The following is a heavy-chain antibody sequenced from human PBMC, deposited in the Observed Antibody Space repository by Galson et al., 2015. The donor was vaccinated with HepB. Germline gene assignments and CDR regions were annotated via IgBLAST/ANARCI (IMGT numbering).Heavy chain of an antibody. CDR1: GFTFNNAW. CDR2: IKSRTDDGTT. CDR3: TTGPDYDFWSGSPYYFDS. J-gene: IGHJ4*02. D-gene: IGHD3-3*01. V-gene: IGHV3-15*01. Sequence: CAASGFTFNNAWLSWVRQAPGEGLEWVGRIKSRTDDGTTDYAAPVKGRFTISRDDSKNTLYLQMNSLKTADTAVYYCTTGPDYDFWSGSPYYFDSWGQGTLVTVSS.